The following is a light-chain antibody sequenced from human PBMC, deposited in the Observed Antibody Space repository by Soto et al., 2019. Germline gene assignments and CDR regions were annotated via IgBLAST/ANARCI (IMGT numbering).Light chain of an antibody. CDR3: AAWDDSLSGHWV. J-gene: IGLJ3*02. CDR1: SSNIGDNT. CDR2: NNN. V-gene: IGLV1-44*01. Sequence: QSVLTQSPSASGTPGQRVTISCSGSSSNIGDNTVNWYQQFPGAAPRLLIYNNNQRPSGVPDRFSGSKSGTSASLAISGLQSEDEADYYCAAWDDSLSGHWVFGGGTKLTVL.